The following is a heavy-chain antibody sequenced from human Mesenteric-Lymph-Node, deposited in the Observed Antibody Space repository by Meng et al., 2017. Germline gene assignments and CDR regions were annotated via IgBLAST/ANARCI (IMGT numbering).Heavy chain of an antibody. Sequence: GESLKISCAASGFTFSNAWMSWVRQAPGKGLEWVGRIKSKTDGVTTDYAAPVKGRFTISRDDSKNTLYLQMNSLKTEDTAVYYCTTSYYDSSGYYWISLYYYYGMDFWGQGTMVTVSS. CDR3: TTSYYDSSGYYWISLYYYYGMDF. CDR2: IKSKTDGVTT. V-gene: IGHV3-15*01. J-gene: IGHJ6*02. D-gene: IGHD3-22*01. CDR1: GFTFSNAW.